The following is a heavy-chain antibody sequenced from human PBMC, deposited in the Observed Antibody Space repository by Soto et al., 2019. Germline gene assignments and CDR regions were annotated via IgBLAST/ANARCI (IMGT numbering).Heavy chain of an antibody. CDR1: GGSISSGDYY. J-gene: IGHJ3*02. V-gene: IGHV4-30-4*01. Sequence: LSLTCTVSGGSISSGDYYWSWIRQPPGKGLEWIGYIYYSGSTYYNPSLKSRVTMSVDTSKKQFSLKLSSVTAADTAVYYCAGTMVRGIPRAFDIWGQGTMVTVSS. CDR3: AGTMVRGIPRAFDI. D-gene: IGHD3-10*01. CDR2: IYYSGST.